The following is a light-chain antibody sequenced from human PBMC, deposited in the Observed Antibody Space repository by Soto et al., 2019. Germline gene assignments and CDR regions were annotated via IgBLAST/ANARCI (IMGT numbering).Light chain of an antibody. CDR1: SSNIGAGYD. CDR3: QSYDTSLSAWV. Sequence: QSVVTQPPSVSGAPGQRVTISCTGSSSNIGAGYDVHWYQQFAGTAPKLLIYANNNRPSGVPDRFSGSKSGTSASLAITGLQAEDEANYYCQSYDTSLSAWVFGGGTKLTVL. CDR2: ANN. V-gene: IGLV1-40*02. J-gene: IGLJ2*01.